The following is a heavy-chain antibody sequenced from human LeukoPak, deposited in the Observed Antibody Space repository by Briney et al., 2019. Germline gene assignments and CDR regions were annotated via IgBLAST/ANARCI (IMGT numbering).Heavy chain of an antibody. Sequence: PGGSLRLSCAASGFSYSSYSMNWVRQAPGKGLEWVSYISSTSATIYYADSVKDRFTTSRDNAKNSLYLQMNSLRAEDTAVYYCARAPSAGNFVLYYFDYWGQGTLVTVSS. D-gene: IGHD3-16*02. J-gene: IGHJ4*02. CDR1: GFSYSSYS. CDR2: ISSTSATI. CDR3: ARAPSAGNFVLYYFDY. V-gene: IGHV3-48*01.